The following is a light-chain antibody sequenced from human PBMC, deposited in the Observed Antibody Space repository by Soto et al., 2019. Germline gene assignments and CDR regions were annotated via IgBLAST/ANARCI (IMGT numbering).Light chain of an antibody. CDR2: DAY. CDR1: HSVTTH. Sequence: EIVLTQSPDTLSLSPGERATLSCWASHSVTTHLAWFQQRPGQTPRLLIYDAYTRAPGIQARFSGRGSGADFTLTIRSLEPEDFAVYYCKQCGSSPWTFGQGTKVDIK. V-gene: IGKV3-11*01. J-gene: IGKJ1*01. CDR3: KQCGSSPWT.